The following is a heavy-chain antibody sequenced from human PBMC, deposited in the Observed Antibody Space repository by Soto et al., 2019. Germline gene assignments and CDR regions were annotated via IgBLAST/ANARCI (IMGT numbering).Heavy chain of an antibody. Sequence: QVQLVPSGAEVKKPGASVKVSCKASGYTVTSYGISWVRQAPVQGLEWMGWISAYNGNTNYAQKLQGRVTMTTDTSTSTAYMERRSLRSDDTAVYYCAREPTTVVTQAPIEWGQGTLVTVSS. CDR3: AREPTTVVTQAPIE. J-gene: IGHJ4*02. D-gene: IGHD4-17*01. CDR2: ISAYNGNT. CDR1: GYTVTSYG. V-gene: IGHV1-18*01.